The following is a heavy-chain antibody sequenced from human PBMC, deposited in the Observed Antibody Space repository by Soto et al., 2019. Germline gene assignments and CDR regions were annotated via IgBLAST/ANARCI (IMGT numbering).Heavy chain of an antibody. D-gene: IGHD2-15*01. CDR2: ISYTGST. V-gene: IGHV4-31*03. Sequence: PSETLSLTCTVSGGSISSGDYYWSWIRQYPGKGLEWIGYISYTGSTYYNTSLKSRVTISIDTSKKQVSLKLNSVTAADTAVYYCARVVPATHSDYWGQGTLVTVSS. J-gene: IGHJ4*02. CDR1: GGSISSGDYY. CDR3: ARVVPATHSDY.